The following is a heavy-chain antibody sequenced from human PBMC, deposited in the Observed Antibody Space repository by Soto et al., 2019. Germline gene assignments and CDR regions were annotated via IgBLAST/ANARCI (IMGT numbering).Heavy chain of an antibody. CDR3: ARGISGWYY. CDR2: IYYSGST. V-gene: IGHV4-59*01. CDR1: GGSISGYY. J-gene: IGHJ4*02. D-gene: IGHD6-19*01. Sequence: QVQLQESGPGLVKPSETLSLTCTVSGGSISGYYGGWIRQPPGKGLEWIGYIYYSGSTNYNPSLKSRVTISVDTSKNQFSLKLSSVTAADTAVYYCARGISGWYYWGQGTLVTVSS.